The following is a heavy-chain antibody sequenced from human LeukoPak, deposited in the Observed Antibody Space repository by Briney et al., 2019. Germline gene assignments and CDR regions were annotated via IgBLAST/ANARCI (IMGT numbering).Heavy chain of an antibody. J-gene: IGHJ4*02. V-gene: IGHV6-1*01. CDR2: TYYRSKWYN. CDR3: AKDLRPGIAAAGTPYYFDY. CDR1: GDSVSSNSAA. Sequence: SQTLSLTCAISGDSVSSNSAAWNWIRQSPSRGLEWLGRTYYRSKWYNDYAVSVTSRITINPDTSKNHFSLQLNSVTPEDTAVYYCAKDLRPGIAAAGTPYYFDYWGQGTLVTVSS. D-gene: IGHD6-13*01.